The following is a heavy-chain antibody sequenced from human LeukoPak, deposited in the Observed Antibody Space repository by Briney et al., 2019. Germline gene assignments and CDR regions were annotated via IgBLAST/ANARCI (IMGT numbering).Heavy chain of an antibody. V-gene: IGHV5-51*01. CDR3: ARRGRSGGSFDY. CDR2: IYPGDSDT. CDR1: GYSFTRYW. Sequence: PGESLKIPRKGSGYSFTRYWIGWVRQMPGKGLEWMAMIYPGDSDTRYSPSFQGQVTIPADKPISTAYLQWSSLKASDTAMYYCARRGRSGGSFDYWGQGTLVTVSS. J-gene: IGHJ4*02. D-gene: IGHD3-10*01.